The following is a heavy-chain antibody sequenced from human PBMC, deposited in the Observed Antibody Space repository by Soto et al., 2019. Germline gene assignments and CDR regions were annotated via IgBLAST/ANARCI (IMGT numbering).Heavy chain of an antibody. Sequence: QVQLQESGPGLVKPSQTLSLTCTVSGGSISNDFYYWSWIRQHPGKGLEWIGYIYYKGTTYYSPSLKSRVTISIDTSKNRFSLELSSVTAADMAVYYCARQAMAVFDYWGQGTLVTVSS. CDR1: GGSISNDFYY. J-gene: IGHJ4*02. CDR2: IYYKGTT. D-gene: IGHD6-19*01. V-gene: IGHV4-31*03. CDR3: ARQAMAVFDY.